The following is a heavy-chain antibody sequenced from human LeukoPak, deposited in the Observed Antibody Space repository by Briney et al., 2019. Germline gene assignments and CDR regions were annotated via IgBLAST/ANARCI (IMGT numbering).Heavy chain of an antibody. CDR3: AREGVTIFGVVLGNWFDP. CDR1: GGSISSYY. J-gene: IGHJ5*02. Sequence: SETLSLTCTVSGGSISSYYWSWIRQPAGKGLEWIGRIYTSGSTNYNPSLKSRVTVSVDTSKNQFSLKLSSVTAADTAVYYCAREGVTIFGVVLGNWFDPWGQGTLVTVSS. D-gene: IGHD3-3*01. CDR2: IYTSGST. V-gene: IGHV4-4*07.